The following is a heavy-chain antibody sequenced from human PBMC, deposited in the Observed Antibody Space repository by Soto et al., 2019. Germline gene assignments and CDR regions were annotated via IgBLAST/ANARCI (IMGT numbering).Heavy chain of an antibody. CDR3: TTDLGYEYYMDV. Sequence: EVQLVESGGGLVKHGGSLRLSCAASGFTFSNAWMSWVRQAPGKGLEWVGRIKSKTDGGTTDYAAPVKGRFTISRDDSQNTLYLQMNSLKTEDTAVYYCTTDLGYEYYMDVWGKGTTVTVSS. V-gene: IGHV3-15*01. CDR1: GFTFSNAW. CDR2: IKSKTDGGTT. J-gene: IGHJ6*03.